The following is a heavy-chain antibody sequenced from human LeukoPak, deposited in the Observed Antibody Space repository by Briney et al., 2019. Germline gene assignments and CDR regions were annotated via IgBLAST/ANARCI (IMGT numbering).Heavy chain of an antibody. CDR3: ARGRYCSSISCRTELDY. D-gene: IGHD2-2*01. Sequence: GGSLRLSCAASRFTFSIYGMHWVRQAPGKGLEWVAVISYDGSNKYYADSVKGRFTISRDNSKNTLYLQMNSLRAEDTAVYYCARGRYCSSISCRTELDYWGQGTLVTVSS. V-gene: IGHV3-30*19. J-gene: IGHJ4*02. CDR2: ISYDGSNK. CDR1: RFTFSIYG.